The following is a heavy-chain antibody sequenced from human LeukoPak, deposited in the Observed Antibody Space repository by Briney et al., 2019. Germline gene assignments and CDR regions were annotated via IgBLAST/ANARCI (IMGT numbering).Heavy chain of an antibody. J-gene: IGHJ3*02. CDR3: ASYGSGYSYGQAFDI. Sequence: SVKVSCKASGGTFSSYTISWVRQAPGQGLEWMGRIIPMLGIANYAQKFQGRVTITADKSTSTAYMELSSLRSEDTAVYYCASYGSGYSYGQAFDIWGQGTMVTVSS. V-gene: IGHV1-69*02. D-gene: IGHD5-18*01. CDR2: IIPMLGIA. CDR1: GGTFSSYT.